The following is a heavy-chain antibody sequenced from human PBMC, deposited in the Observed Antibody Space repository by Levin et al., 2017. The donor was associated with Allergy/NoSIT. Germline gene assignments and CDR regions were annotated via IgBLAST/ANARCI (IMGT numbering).Heavy chain of an antibody. J-gene: IGHJ4*02. CDR3: ARDVAVGSGDFCTIDF. D-gene: IGHD2-21*01. CDR1: GYTFLGYY. Sequence: ASVKVSCKTSGYTFLGYYMQWLRQAPGQGLEWMGWINTNNGVTNYAQKFQGRVTMTRDTSSSTVYMELSSLRPDDTAVYFCARDVAVGSGDFCTIDFWGQGTLVTVSS. V-gene: IGHV1-2*02. CDR2: INTNNGVT.